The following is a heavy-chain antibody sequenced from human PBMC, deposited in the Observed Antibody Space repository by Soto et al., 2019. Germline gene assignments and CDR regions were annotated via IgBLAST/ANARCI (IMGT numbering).Heavy chain of an antibody. Sequence: PGGSLRLSCAASGFTFSAYAMSWVRQAPGEGLDWVSVISGSGDNTYYADSVKGRSTISRDNSKNTLYLQMSSLRAEDTAVYFCAKQNTIFGVNNDFYYYGMDVWGQGTTVTVSS. CDR1: GFTFSAYA. CDR2: ISGSGDNT. V-gene: IGHV3-23*01. J-gene: IGHJ6*02. D-gene: IGHD3-3*01. CDR3: AKQNTIFGVNNDFYYYGMDV.